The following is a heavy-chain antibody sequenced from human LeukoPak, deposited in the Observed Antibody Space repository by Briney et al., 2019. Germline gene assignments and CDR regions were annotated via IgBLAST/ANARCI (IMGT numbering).Heavy chain of an antibody. CDR2: IRSDGNDK. CDR3: AKETATTPRWYFDL. J-gene: IGHJ2*01. Sequence: GGSLRLSCAASGFTFSNSGMHWVRQAPGKGLEWVAFIRSDGNDKNYADSVKGRFTISRDNSKNTLYLQMNSLRPEDTALYYCAKETATTPRWYFDLWGRGTLVTVSS. CDR1: GFTFSNSG. D-gene: IGHD1-26*01. V-gene: IGHV3-30*02.